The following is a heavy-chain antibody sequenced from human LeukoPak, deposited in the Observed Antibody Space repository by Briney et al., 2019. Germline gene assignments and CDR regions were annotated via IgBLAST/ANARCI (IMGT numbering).Heavy chain of an antibody. CDR2: IIPIFGTA. V-gene: IGHV1-69*05. CDR1: GGTFSSYA. D-gene: IGHD3-3*01. Sequence: GSSVKVSCEASGGTFSSYAISWVRQAPGQGLERMGRIIPIFGTANYAQKFQGRVTITTDESTSTAYMELSSLRSEDTAVYYCAREATIFGVVIITYYFDYWGQGTLVTVSS. J-gene: IGHJ4*02. CDR3: AREATIFGVVIITYYFDY.